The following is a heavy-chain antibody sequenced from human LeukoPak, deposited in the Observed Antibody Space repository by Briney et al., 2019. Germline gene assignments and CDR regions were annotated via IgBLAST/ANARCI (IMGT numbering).Heavy chain of an antibody. D-gene: IGHD2-15*01. CDR2: IYFSGST. CDR1: GGSISSSSYY. CDR3: ARGRGYCSGGSCYYNWFDP. Sequence: SASLSLTRTVSGGSISSSSYYSGWVRPPPGKWLGWVGSIYFSGSTYYNPSLKSRVTISVDTSKNQFSLKLSSVTAADTAVYYCARGRGYCSGGSCYYNWFDPWGQGTLVTVSS. V-gene: IGHV4-39*01. J-gene: IGHJ5*02.